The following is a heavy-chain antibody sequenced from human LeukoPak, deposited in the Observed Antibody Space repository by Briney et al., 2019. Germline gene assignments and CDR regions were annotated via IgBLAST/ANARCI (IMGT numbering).Heavy chain of an antibody. CDR1: GFTFSSYW. D-gene: IGHD1-26*01. Sequence: PGGSLRLSCAASGFTFSSYWMSWVRQAPGKGLEWVANIKVDGSEKYYVDSVKGRFTISRDNAKNSLFLQMNSLRAEDTAVYYCARGRQNSGSYSDAFDIWGQGTMVTVSS. CDR2: IKVDGSEK. J-gene: IGHJ3*02. V-gene: IGHV3-7*01. CDR3: ARGRQNSGSYSDAFDI.